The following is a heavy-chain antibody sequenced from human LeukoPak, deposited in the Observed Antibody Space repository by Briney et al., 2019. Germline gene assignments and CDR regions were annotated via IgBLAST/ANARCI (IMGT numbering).Heavy chain of an antibody. J-gene: IGHJ4*02. CDR2: IWYDGSNK. CDR3: AKAMKQLALDY. Sequence: PGGSLRLSCAASGFTFSSYGMHWVRQAPGKGLEWVAVIWYDGSNKYYADSVKGRFTISRDNSKNTLYLQMNSLGAEDTAVYYCAKAMKQLALDYWGQGTLVTVSS. D-gene: IGHD6-13*01. V-gene: IGHV3-33*06. CDR1: GFTFSSYG.